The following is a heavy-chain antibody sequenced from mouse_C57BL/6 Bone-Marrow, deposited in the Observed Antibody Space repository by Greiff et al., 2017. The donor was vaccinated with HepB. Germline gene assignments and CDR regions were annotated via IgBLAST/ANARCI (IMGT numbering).Heavy chain of an antibody. J-gene: IGHJ1*03. CDR3: ARWVVALRYFDV. CDR1: GYAFSSYW. CDR2: IYPGDGDT. D-gene: IGHD1-1*01. Sequence: QVQLQQSGAELVKPGASVKISCKASGYAFSSYWMNWVKQRPGKGLEWIGQIYPGDGDTNYNGKFKGKATLTADKSSSTAYMQLSSLTSEDSAVYFCARWVVALRYFDVWGTGTTVTVSS. V-gene: IGHV1-80*01.